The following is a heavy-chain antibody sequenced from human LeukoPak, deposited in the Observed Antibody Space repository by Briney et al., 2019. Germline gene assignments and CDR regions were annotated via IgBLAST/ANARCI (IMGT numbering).Heavy chain of an antibody. J-gene: IGHJ4*02. V-gene: IGHV3-7*01. CDR3: ATHPGDYWFGYLQL. CDR1: GFTFSSYW. D-gene: IGHD3-10*01. Sequence: PGGSLRLSCAASGFTFSSYWMSWVRQAPGKGLEWVAHIKQDGDDKYYVDSVKGRFTVSRDNAKNSLYLQMNSLRAEDTAVYYCATHPGDYWFGYLQLWGQGTLVTVSS. CDR2: IKQDGDDK.